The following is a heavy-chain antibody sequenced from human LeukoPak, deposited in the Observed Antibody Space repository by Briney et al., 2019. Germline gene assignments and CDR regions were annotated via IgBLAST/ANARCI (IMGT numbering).Heavy chain of an antibody. V-gene: IGHV4-39*01. D-gene: IGHD4-17*01. J-gene: IGHJ3*02. CDR2: IYYSGST. CDR1: GGSISSSSYY. CDR3: ARSIPTDYGDFEDAFDI. Sequence: SETLSLTCTVSGGSISSSSYYWGWIRQPPGKWLEWIGSIYYSGSTYYNPSLKSRVTISVDTSKNQFPLKLSSVTAADTAVYYCARSIPTDYGDFEDAFDIWGQGTMVTVSS.